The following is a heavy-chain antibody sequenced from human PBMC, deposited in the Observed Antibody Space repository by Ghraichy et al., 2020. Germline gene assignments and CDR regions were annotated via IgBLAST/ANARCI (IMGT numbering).Heavy chain of an antibody. CDR1: GGSLSGFY. V-gene: IGHV4-34*01. Sequence: SETLSLTCAVYGGSLSGFYWSWIRQPPGGGLEWIGEINHGAVTHLNPSLKGRITMTVDTPKNQLSLKLSSVTAADTGVYYCARGWQLPGVYWGQGVQVIVSS. CDR2: INHGAVT. CDR3: ARGWQLPGVY. D-gene: IGHD6-6*01. J-gene: IGHJ4*02.